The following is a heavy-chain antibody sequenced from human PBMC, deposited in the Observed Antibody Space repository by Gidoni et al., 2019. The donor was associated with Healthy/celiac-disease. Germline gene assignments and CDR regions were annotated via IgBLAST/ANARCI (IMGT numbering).Heavy chain of an antibody. CDR2: MSGSGGST. J-gene: IGHJ4*02. CDR3: AKDKRNDFWSGHVSYFDY. D-gene: IGHD3-3*01. Sequence: EVQLFESGGGLVQPRGSLRLSCASSGFTFRIHAMSWVRQAPGKGLEWVSAMSGSGGSTYYADSVEGRFTISRDNSKNTLYLLMNSLRAEDTAVYYCAKDKRNDFWSGHVSYFDYWGQGTLVTVSS. V-gene: IGHV3-23*01. CDR1: GFTFRIHA.